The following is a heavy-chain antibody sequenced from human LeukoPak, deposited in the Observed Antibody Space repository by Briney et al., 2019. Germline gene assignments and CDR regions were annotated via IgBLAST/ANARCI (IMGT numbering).Heavy chain of an antibody. CDR1: GGSISSSSYY. J-gene: IGHJ5*02. CDR2: IYYSGST. D-gene: IGHD3-10*01. CDR3: ARGPYYYGFDP. Sequence: PSETLSLTCTVSGGSISSSSYYWGWIRQPPGKGLEWIGSIYYSGSTNYNPSLKSRVTISVDTSKNQFSLKLSSVTAADTAVYYCARGPYYYGFDPWGQGTLVTVSS. V-gene: IGHV4-39*07.